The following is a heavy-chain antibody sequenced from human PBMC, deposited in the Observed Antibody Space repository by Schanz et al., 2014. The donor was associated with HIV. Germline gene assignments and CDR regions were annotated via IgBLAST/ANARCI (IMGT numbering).Heavy chain of an antibody. CDR3: AKDSGSGVMFNFDY. CDR1: GFTLKTYA. Sequence: EVQLLESGGGLKQPGGSLRLSCVVSGFTLKTYAMTWVRQAPGKGLEWVSGISISGHSTYYADSVKGRFTISRDISKNTLYLQMNSLRAEDTAVYYCAKDSGSGVMFNFDYWGQGTLVTVSS. V-gene: IGHV3-23*01. J-gene: IGHJ4*02. D-gene: IGHD3-10*01. CDR2: ISISGHST.